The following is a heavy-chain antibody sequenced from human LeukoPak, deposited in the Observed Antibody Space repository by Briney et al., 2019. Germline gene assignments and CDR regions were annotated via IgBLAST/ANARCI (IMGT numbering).Heavy chain of an antibody. J-gene: IGHJ4*02. Sequence: SETLSLTCIVSGGSISSYYWSWIRQPPGKGLEWIGYIYYSGSTNYNPSLKSRVTISVDTSKDQFSLKLSSVTAADTAVYYCARGLMMAVAGRGEFHYWGQGTLVTVSS. CDR2: IYYSGST. V-gene: IGHV4-59*01. CDR3: ARGLMMAVAGRGEFHY. CDR1: GGSISSYY. D-gene: IGHD6-13*01.